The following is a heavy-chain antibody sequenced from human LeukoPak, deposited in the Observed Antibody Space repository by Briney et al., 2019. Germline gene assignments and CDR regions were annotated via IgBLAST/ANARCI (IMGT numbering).Heavy chain of an antibody. CDR2: MTGYNRNT. J-gene: IGHJ6*03. CDR3: ARAKPWLWYYHYYYMDV. V-gene: IGHV1-18*01. Sequence: ASVKLSCESSVYTFTIYNINWVRQAPGQGLVWMGWMTGYNRNTNEAQKLQGRVTMTTDTSTSTAYMEPRSLKSDDTAVYYCARAKPWLWYYHYYYMDVWGKGTTVTVSS. D-gene: IGHD2-8*02. CDR1: VYTFTIYN.